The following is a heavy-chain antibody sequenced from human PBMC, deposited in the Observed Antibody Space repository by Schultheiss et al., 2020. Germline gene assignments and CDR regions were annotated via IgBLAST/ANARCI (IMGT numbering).Heavy chain of an antibody. CDR2: IYYSGST. CDR3: ARRGSTPPSEYYFDY. Sequence: SETLSLTCTVSGGSISSYYWSWIRQPPGKGLEWIGYIYYSGSTNYNPSLKSRVTISVDTSKNQFSLKLSSVTAADTAVYYCARRGSTPPSEYYFDYWGQGTLVTVSS. J-gene: IGHJ4*02. D-gene: IGHD6-6*01. CDR1: GGSISSYY. V-gene: IGHV4-59*01.